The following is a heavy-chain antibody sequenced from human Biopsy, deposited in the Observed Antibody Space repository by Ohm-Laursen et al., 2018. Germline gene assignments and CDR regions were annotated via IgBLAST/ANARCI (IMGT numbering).Heavy chain of an antibody. CDR3: ATGPYYDTRFYYNVRPFDF. J-gene: IGHJ4*02. V-gene: IGHV1-24*01. CDR1: GYALTELS. Sequence: ASVKVSCKVSGYALTELSIHWVRQTGGKGLEWMGGFDREERKTVYAEKFQGRVTMTEDTSTDTVYMEVTSLRSDDTAVYYCATGPYYDTRFYYNVRPFDFWGQGTLVTVSS. D-gene: IGHD3-10*01. CDR2: FDREERKT.